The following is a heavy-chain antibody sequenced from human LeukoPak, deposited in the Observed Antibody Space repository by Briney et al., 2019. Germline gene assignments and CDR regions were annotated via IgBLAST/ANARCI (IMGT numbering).Heavy chain of an antibody. J-gene: IGHJ4*02. CDR2: LYHSGST. D-gene: IGHD3-22*01. Sequence: PSQTLSLTCAVSGGSISSGGYSWSWIRQPPGKGLEWIGYLYHSGSTYYNPSLKSRVTISVDRSKNQFSLKLSSVTAADTAVYYCARESYDSSGYYFDYWGQGTLVTVSS. CDR3: ARESYDSSGYYFDY. V-gene: IGHV4-30-2*01. CDR1: GGSISSGGYS.